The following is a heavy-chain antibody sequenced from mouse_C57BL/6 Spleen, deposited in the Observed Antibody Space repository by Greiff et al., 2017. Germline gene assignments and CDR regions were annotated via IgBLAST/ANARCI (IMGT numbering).Heavy chain of an antibody. CDR1: GYAFSSSW. D-gene: IGHD1-1*01. V-gene: IGHV1-82*01. CDR3: ASFTTVVADGC. Sequence: QVQLQQSGPELVKPGASVKISCKASGYAFSSSWMNWVKQRPGKGLEWIGRIYPGDGDTNYNGKFKGKATVTADKSSSTAYMQLSCLTSEDSAVYFCASFTTVVADGCWGQGTTLTVSS. J-gene: IGHJ2*01. CDR2: IYPGDGDT.